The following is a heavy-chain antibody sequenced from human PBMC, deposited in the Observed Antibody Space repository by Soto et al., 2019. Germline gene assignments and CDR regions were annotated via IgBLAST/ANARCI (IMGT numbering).Heavy chain of an antibody. CDR1: GYTFTSYG. CDR2: ISAYNGNT. D-gene: IGHD2-15*01. Sequence: ASVKVSCKASGYTFTSYGISWVRQALGQGLEWMGWISAYNGNTNYAQKLQGRVTMTTDTSTSTAYMELRSLRSDDTAVYYCARDLTSVVATHPDYWGQGTLVTVSS. CDR3: ARDLTSVVATHPDY. V-gene: IGHV1-18*01. J-gene: IGHJ4*02.